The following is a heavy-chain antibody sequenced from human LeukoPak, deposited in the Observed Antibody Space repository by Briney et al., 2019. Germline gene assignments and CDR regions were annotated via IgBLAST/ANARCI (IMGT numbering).Heavy chain of an antibody. Sequence: GGSLRLSCAASGFTFSGYYMSWIRQAPGKGLEHISYISSSGSTIYYADSVKGRFTISRDNAKNSLYLQMNSLRAEDTAVYYCARGGTYYGSGSYLGYWGQGTLVTVSS. CDR2: ISSSGSTI. CDR1: GFTFSGYY. V-gene: IGHV3-11*01. CDR3: ARGGTYYGSGSYLGY. D-gene: IGHD3-10*01. J-gene: IGHJ4*02.